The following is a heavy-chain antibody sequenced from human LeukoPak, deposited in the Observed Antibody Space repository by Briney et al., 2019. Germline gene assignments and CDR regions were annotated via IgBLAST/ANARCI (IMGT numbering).Heavy chain of an antibody. D-gene: IGHD3-22*01. CDR3: ARRPYHFDTIGPI. V-gene: IGHV4-39*07. CDR2: MYYSANA. Sequence: SETLSLTCTMSGGSITSSDHSWGWLRLAPEKGLEWISHMYYSANAFYNPSLKSRVTMSVDTSQNQISLKVNSVTAADTAVYYCARRPYHFDTIGPIWGRGTMVTVSP. J-gene: IGHJ3*02. CDR1: GGSITSSDHS.